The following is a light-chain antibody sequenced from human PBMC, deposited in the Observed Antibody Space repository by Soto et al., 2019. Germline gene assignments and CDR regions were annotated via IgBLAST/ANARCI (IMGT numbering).Light chain of an antibody. CDR2: LEGRGSY. V-gene: IGLV4-60*02. CDR1: SGHSSYI. Sequence: QPVLTQSSSASASLGSSVKLTCTLSSGHSSYIIAWHQQQPGEAPRYLMNLEGRGSYNKGSGVPDRFSGSSSGADRYLTISTLQFEDEADYYCETWDSHTWVFGGGTKLTVL. CDR3: ETWDSHTWV. J-gene: IGLJ3*02.